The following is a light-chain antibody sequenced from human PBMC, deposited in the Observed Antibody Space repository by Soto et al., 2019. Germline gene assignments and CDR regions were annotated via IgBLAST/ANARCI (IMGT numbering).Light chain of an antibody. CDR2: GVK. Sequence: QSVLTQPPSASGSPGQSVAISCTGTSSDVGGYNYVSWYQQHPGKAPKLLIYGVKNRSSGVSYRFSASKSAFTASLTISGLQAEDEAHYYCSSYTTSYFYVFGPGTKVTVL. V-gene: IGLV2-14*01. J-gene: IGLJ1*01. CDR3: SSYTTSYFYV. CDR1: SSDVGGYNY.